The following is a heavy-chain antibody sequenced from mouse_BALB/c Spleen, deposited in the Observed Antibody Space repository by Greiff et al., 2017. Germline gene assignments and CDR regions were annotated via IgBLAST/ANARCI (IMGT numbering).Heavy chain of an antibody. V-gene: IGHV3-8*02. D-gene: IGHD2-4*01. CDR3: ATIYYDYDGHYYAMDY. CDR2: ISYSGST. Sequence: EVKLMESGPSLVKPSQTLSLTCSVTGDSITSGYWNWIRKFPGNKLEYMGYISYSGSTYYNPSLKSRISITRDTSKNQYYLQLNSVTTEDTATYYCATIYYDYDGHYYAMDYWGQGTSVTVSS. J-gene: IGHJ4*01. CDR1: GDSITSGY.